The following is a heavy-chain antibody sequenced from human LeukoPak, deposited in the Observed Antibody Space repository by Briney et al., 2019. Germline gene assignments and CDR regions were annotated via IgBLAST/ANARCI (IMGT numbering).Heavy chain of an antibody. Sequence: PSEAVSLTRAVCGGSLSGYYWRWLRPPPAKGLAWIGEINYSGSTNYNPSLRSRVTISVDTSKNQFSLKLSSVTAADKAVYYCARAGSTLLWFGELQYYFDYWGQGTLVTVSS. CDR2: INYSGST. D-gene: IGHD3-10*01. J-gene: IGHJ4*02. CDR1: GGSLSGYY. V-gene: IGHV4-34*01. CDR3: ARAGSTLLWFGELQYYFDY.